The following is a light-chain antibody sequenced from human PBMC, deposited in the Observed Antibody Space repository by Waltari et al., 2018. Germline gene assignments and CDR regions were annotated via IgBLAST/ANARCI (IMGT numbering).Light chain of an antibody. Sequence: QSVLTQPPSVSAAPGQKVTISCSGSSPNIETNYVSWYQQLPGTAPKLLIYDSHKRPSGIPDRFSGSKSGTSATLGITGLQTGDEADYYCATWDSSLSAGVFGTGTKVTVL. J-gene: IGLJ1*01. CDR2: DSH. CDR3: ATWDSSLSAGV. V-gene: IGLV1-51*01. CDR1: SPNIETNY.